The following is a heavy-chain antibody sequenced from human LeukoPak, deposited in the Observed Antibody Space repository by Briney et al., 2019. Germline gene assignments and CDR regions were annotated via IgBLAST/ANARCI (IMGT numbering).Heavy chain of an antibody. CDR2: INHSGST. D-gene: IGHD6-19*01. CDR3: ARAPQWLAYKHYFDY. Sequence: SETLSLTCAVYGGSFSGYYWSWLRQPPGKGLEWIGEINHSGSTNYNPSLKSRVTISVDTSKNQFSLKLSSVTAADTAVYYCARAPQWLAYKHYFDYWGQGTLVTVSS. V-gene: IGHV4-34*01. J-gene: IGHJ4*02. CDR1: GGSFSGYY.